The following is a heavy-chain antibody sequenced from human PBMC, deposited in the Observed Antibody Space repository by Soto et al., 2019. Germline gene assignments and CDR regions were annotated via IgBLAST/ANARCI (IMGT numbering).Heavy chain of an antibody. J-gene: IGHJ5*02. Sequence: QVQLVQSGAEVKKPGASVKVSCKASQHTFSNYDISWVRQATGQGLEWMGWMNPNSENTGYALKFQGRVTMTRDASISTAYMELSSLGSDDTAVYYCVRMASSGSLNWFDPWGQGTLVTVSS. CDR2: MNPNSENT. V-gene: IGHV1-8*02. D-gene: IGHD3-22*01. CDR3: VRMASSGSLNWFDP. CDR1: QHTFSNYD.